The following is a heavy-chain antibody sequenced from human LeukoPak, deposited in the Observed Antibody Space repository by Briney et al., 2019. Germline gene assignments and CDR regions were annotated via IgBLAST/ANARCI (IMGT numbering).Heavy chain of an antibody. D-gene: IGHD6-19*01. V-gene: IGHV3-21*01. CDR3: ARTYSSGLPDY. CDR2: ISSSRSYI. Sequence: GGSLRLSCAASGFTFSSYSMNWVRQAPGKGLEWVSCISSSRSYIYYADSVKGRFTISRDNAKNSLYLQMNSLRAEDTAVYYCARTYSSGLPDYWGQGTLVTVSS. J-gene: IGHJ4*02. CDR1: GFTFSSYS.